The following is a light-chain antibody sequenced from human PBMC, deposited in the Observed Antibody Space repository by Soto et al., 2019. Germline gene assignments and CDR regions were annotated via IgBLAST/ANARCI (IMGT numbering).Light chain of an antibody. V-gene: IGKV3-15*01. CDR1: QSVSSD. CDR3: QQLHGYPIT. Sequence: EIVMTQSPDTLSVSPGERVTLSCRASQSVSSDLAWYQQKPGQAPRLLIYGASTRATDIAARFSGSGSGTEFTLTISSLQSEDFATYYCQQLHGYPITFGQGTRLEI. CDR2: GAS. J-gene: IGKJ5*01.